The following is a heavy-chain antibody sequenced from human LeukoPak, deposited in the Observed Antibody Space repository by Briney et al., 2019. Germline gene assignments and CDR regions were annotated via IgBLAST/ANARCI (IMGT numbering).Heavy chain of an antibody. Sequence: SETLSLTCTVSGYSISSGYYWGWIRQPPGKGLEWIGSIYHSGSTYYNPSLKSRVTISVDTSKNQFSLKLSSVTAADTAVYYCARDHIVVADRGYFDYWGQGTLVTVSS. V-gene: IGHV4-38-2*02. J-gene: IGHJ4*02. CDR3: ARDHIVVADRGYFDY. D-gene: IGHD6-19*01. CDR1: GYSISSGYY. CDR2: IYHSGST.